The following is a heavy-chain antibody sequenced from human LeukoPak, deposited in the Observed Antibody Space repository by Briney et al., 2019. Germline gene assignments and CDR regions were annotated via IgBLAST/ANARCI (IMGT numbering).Heavy chain of an antibody. D-gene: IGHD3-22*01. J-gene: IGHJ6*03. CDR1: GFTFSSSS. CDR2: ISSSSSYI. CDR3: ARGKYDSSGYSYYYYMDV. Sequence: GGSLRLSCAASGFTFSSSSMSWVRQAPGKGLEWVSSISSSSSYIYYADSVKGRFTISRDNAKNSLYLQMNSLRAEDTAVYYCARGKYDSSGYSYYYYMDVWGKGTTVTVSS. V-gene: IGHV3-21*01.